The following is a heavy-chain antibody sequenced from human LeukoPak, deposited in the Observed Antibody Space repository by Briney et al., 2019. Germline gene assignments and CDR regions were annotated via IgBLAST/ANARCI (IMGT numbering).Heavy chain of an antibody. CDR1: GFTFSDYG. V-gene: IGHV3-30*02. CDR2: IRYDGTNK. Sequence: GGSLRLSCAASGFTFSDYGMHWVRQAPGKGLEWVAFIRYDGTNKYYADSVKGRFTISRDNSKNSLSLQMSSLRVEDTALYYCAKDKYDSGTAYNDYWGQGTLVTVSS. CDR3: AKDKYDSGTAYNDY. D-gene: IGHD3-10*01. J-gene: IGHJ4*02.